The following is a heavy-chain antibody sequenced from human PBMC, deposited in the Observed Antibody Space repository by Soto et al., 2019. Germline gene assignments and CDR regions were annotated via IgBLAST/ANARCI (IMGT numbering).Heavy chain of an antibody. Sequence: GESLKISCAASGFTFSSYGMHWVRQAPGKGLEWVAVIWYDGSNKYYADSVKGRFTISRDNSKNTLYLQMNSLRAEDTAVYYCARDSLNCSGGSCYPWWYYMDVWGKGTTVTVSS. CDR3: ARDSLNCSGGSCYPWWYYMDV. J-gene: IGHJ6*03. V-gene: IGHV3-33*01. CDR2: IWYDGSNK. D-gene: IGHD2-15*01. CDR1: GFTFSSYG.